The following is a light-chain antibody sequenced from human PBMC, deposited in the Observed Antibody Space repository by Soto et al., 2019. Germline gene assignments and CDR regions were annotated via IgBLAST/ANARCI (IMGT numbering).Light chain of an antibody. CDR1: QSVSSSY. CDR2: DAS. CDR3: QHYGTSAL. V-gene: IGKV3-20*01. Sequence: EIVLTQSPGTLSLSPGERATLSCRASQSVSSSYLAWYQQKPGQAPRLLIYDASRATGIPDRFSASGSGTDFTLTITRLEPKDFAVYYCQHYGTSALFGPGTKVDI. J-gene: IGKJ3*01.